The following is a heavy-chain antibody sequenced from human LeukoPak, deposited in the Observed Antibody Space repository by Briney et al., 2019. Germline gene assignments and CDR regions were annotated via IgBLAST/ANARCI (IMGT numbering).Heavy chain of an antibody. CDR3: TRPIVATTSDFDY. D-gene: IGHD5-12*01. CDR1: GFTFSGSA. Sequence: GGSLRLSCAASGFTFSGSAMHWVRQTSGKGLERVGRIRNKANTYATAYAASVKGRFTISRDDSKNTAYLQMNSLRTEDTAVYYCTRPIVATTSDFDYWGQGTLVTVSS. CDR2: IRNKANTYAT. V-gene: IGHV3-73*01. J-gene: IGHJ4*02.